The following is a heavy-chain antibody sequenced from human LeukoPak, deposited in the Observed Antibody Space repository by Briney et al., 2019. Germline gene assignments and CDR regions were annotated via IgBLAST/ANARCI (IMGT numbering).Heavy chain of an antibody. D-gene: IGHD3-10*01. Sequence: GGSLRLSCAASGFTFSSYSMNWVRQAPGKGLEWVSSISSSSSYIYHADSVKGRFTISRDNAKNSLYLQMNSLRAEDTAVYYCARDFDYYGSGSYYDYWGQGTLVTVSS. V-gene: IGHV3-21*01. CDR2: ISSSSSYI. J-gene: IGHJ4*02. CDR1: GFTFSSYS. CDR3: ARDFDYYGSGSYYDY.